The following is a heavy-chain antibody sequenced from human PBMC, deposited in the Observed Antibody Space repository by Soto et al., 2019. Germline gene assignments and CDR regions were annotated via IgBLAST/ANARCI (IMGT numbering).Heavy chain of an antibody. V-gene: IGHV4-30-2*01. CDR1: GDSFSSGGYS. CDR3: ARGLGGTPRYFDL. D-gene: IGHD3-10*01. J-gene: IGHJ2*01. Sequence: QLQLQESGSGLVKPSQTLSLTCAVSGDSFSSGGYSWNWIRQPPGKGLEWIGYIYHSGSTLYNASLKSRVTISVDRSKNQFSLRLNYVTAADTAVYYCARGLGGTPRYFDLWGRGTLVTVSS. CDR2: IYHSGST.